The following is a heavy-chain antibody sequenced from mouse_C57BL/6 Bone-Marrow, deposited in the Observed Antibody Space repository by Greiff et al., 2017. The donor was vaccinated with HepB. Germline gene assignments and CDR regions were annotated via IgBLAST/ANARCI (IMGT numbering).Heavy chain of an antibody. D-gene: IGHD2-4*01. V-gene: IGHV1-39*01. J-gene: IGHJ3*01. Sequence: EVKLQESGPELVKPGASVKISCKASGYSFTDYNMNWVKQSNGKSLEWIGVINPNSGTTSYNQKFKGKATLTVDQSSSTAYMQLNSLTSEDSAVYYCARGGIYYDYVPFAYWGQGTLVTVSA. CDR2: INPNSGTT. CDR1: GYSFTDYN. CDR3: ARGGIYYDYVPFAY.